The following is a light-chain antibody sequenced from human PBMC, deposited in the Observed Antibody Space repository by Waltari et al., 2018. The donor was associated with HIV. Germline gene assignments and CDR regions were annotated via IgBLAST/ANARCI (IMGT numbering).Light chain of an antibody. Sequence: SYVVTQPPSVSVAPGKTAKITCGGNNIGGKRVHWYQPKPGQAPVLVIYYDTNRPSGIPERFSGSNSGNTATLTISRVEAGDEADYYCQVWDSSTDHRVFGGGTKLTVL. CDR1: NIGGKR. CDR3: QVWDSSTDHRV. CDR2: YDT. V-gene: IGLV3-21*04. J-gene: IGLJ2*01.